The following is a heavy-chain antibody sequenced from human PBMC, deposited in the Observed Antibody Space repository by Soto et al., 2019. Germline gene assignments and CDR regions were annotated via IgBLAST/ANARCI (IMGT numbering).Heavy chain of an antibody. CDR3: VRGGFNSSGERLDP. Sequence: GGTLRLSCAASGSSFPKDPMHWVRQTPDKGLEWVGVISHDGVTKNSSDSVKGRFSISRDNSRNTLYLEMNSLRTEDTAVYYCVRGGFNSSGERLDPWGQGTLVTVSS. CDR1: GSSFPKDP. J-gene: IGHJ5*02. V-gene: IGHV3-30-3*01. CDR2: ISHDGVTK. D-gene: IGHD6-19*01.